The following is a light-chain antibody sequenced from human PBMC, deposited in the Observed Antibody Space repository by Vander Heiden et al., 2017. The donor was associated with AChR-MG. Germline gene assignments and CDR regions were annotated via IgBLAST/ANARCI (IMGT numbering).Light chain of an antibody. V-gene: IGKV3-15*01. CDR1: QSVGSQ. J-gene: IGKJ2*01. CDR3: QQYTDWPYT. Sequence: EIRMTQFPATLSVSPGEGATLSCRASQSVGSQLLWYQQKPGQAPRLVIYGVSTRATGIPARFSGSGSGTEFTLTISSLQSEDFAVYYCQQYTDWPYTFGQGTKLEVK. CDR2: GVS.